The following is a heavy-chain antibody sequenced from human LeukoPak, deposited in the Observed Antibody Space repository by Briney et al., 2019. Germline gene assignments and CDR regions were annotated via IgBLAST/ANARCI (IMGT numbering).Heavy chain of an antibody. CDR2: ISSSSSYI. V-gene: IGHV3-21*01. CDR1: GFTFSSYS. CDR3: ARDRQWLSGNTYFDY. J-gene: IGHJ4*02. Sequence: GGSLRLSCAASGFTFSSYSMNWVRQAPGKGLEWVSSISSSSSYIYYADSVKGRFTISRDNAKNSLYLQMNRLRAEDTAVYYCARDRQWLSGNTYFDYWGQGTLVTVSS. D-gene: IGHD6-19*01.